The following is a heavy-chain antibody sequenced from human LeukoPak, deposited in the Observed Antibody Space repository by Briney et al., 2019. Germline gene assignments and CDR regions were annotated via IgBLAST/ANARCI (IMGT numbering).Heavy chain of an antibody. V-gene: IGHV3-23*01. J-gene: IGHJ4*02. Sequence: PGGSLRLSCAASGFIFRSYGMSWVRQAPGKGLECVSVISGSGGSTNYADSVKGRLTISRDSSKNTLYLQMNSLRAEDTAVYYCAKARGDSYGHFQYWGQGTLVTVSS. CDR1: GFIFRSYG. D-gene: IGHD5-18*01. CDR3: AKARGDSYGHFQY. CDR2: ISGSGGST.